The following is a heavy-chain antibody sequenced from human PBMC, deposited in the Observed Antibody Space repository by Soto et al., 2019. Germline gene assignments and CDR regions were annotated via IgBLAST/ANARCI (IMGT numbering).Heavy chain of an antibody. CDR3: ARGPWEGYDFWSGYYVDYYGMDV. Sequence: WGSLRLSCAASGFTFSSDWMHWVRQAPGKGLVWVSRINSDGSSTSYADSVKGRFTISRDNAKNTLYLQMNSLRAEDTAVYYCARGPWEGYDFWSGYYVDYYGMDVWGQGTTVTVSS. V-gene: IGHV3-74*01. J-gene: IGHJ6*02. CDR2: INSDGSST. CDR1: GFTFSSDW. D-gene: IGHD3-3*01.